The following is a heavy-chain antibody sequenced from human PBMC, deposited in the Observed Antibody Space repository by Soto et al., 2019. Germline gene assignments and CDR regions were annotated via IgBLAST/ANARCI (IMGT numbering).Heavy chain of an antibody. V-gene: IGHV4-4*02. D-gene: IGHD5-12*01. CDR2: VSHSGST. CDR1: SGSITSSNW. CDR3: ARKRYGGYDFDF. J-gene: IGHJ4*02. Sequence: QVQLQESGPGLVKPSGTLSLTCAVSSGSITSSNWWSWVRQPPGKGLEWIGEVSHSGSTNYIPSLKSRVTISVDKSRNQFSLRLNSVTAADTAVYYCARKRYGGYDFDFWGQGTLVTVSS.